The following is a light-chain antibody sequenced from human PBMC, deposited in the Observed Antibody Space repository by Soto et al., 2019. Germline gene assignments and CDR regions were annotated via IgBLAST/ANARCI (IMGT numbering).Light chain of an antibody. CDR2: DTS. J-gene: IGKJ5*01. Sequence: EIVMTQSPATLSVSPGERVTLSCRASQSVSSNLAWYQQKPGQAPRLLMYDTSQRAAGIPARFSGSASGTDFTLTPDRLEPEDSAVYYCQQRSNWPITFAQGPRLK. CDR1: QSVSSN. CDR3: QQRSNWPIT. V-gene: IGKV3-11*01.